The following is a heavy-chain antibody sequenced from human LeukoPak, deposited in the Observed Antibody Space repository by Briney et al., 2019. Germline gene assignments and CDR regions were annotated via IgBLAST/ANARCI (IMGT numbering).Heavy chain of an antibody. V-gene: IGHV4-38-2*01. CDR2: IYHSGST. CDR1: GYSISSGYY. Sequence: PSETLSLTCAVSGYSISSGYYWGWIRQPPGKGLEWIGSIYHSGSTYYNPSLKSRVTMSVDTSKNQFSLKLSSVTAADTAAYCCARGGAYYYDSSGYRVAFDIWGQGTMVTVSS. D-gene: IGHD3-22*01. CDR3: ARGGAYYYDSSGYRVAFDI. J-gene: IGHJ3*02.